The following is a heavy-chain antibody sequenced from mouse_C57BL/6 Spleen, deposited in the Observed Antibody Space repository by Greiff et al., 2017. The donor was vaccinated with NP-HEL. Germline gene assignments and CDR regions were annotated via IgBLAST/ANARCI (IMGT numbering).Heavy chain of an antibody. V-gene: IGHV5-12*01. D-gene: IGHD1-1*01. J-gene: IGHJ1*03. CDR3: ARTPYYYGSSYWYFDV. CDR1: GFTFSDYY. CDR2: ISNGGGST. Sequence: EVNVVESGGGLVQPGGSLKLSCAASGFTFSDYYMYWVRQTPEKRLEWVAYISNGGGSTYYPDTVKGRFTISRDNAKNTLYLQMSRLKSEDTAMYYCARTPYYYGSSYWYFDVWGTGTTVTVSS.